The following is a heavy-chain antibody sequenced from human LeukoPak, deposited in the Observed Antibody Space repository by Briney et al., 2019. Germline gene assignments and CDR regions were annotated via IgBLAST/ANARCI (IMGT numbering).Heavy chain of an antibody. Sequence: PSETLSLTCTVSSGSFSDYYWTWIRQPPGKGLEWIGYSGSTNYNPSLKSRVTISTYTSKRHFSLTLSSVTAADTAVYYCARTRRHYYGSGKNLTPWPAGLDGWGQGTTVIVS. V-gene: IGHV4-59*12. CDR3: ARTRRHYYGSGKNLTPWPAGLDG. CDR1: SGSFSDYY. D-gene: IGHD3-10*01. CDR2: SGST. J-gene: IGHJ6*02.